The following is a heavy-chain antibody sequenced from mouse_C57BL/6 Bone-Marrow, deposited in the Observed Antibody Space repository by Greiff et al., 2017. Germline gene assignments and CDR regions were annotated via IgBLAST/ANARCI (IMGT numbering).Heavy chain of an antibody. CDR2: IYPRSGNT. V-gene: IGHV1-81*01. D-gene: IGHD1-1*01. Sequence: QVQLKESGAELARPGASVKLSCKASGYTFTSYGISWVKQRTGQGLEWIGEIYPRSGNTYYNEKFKGKATLTADKSSSTAYMELRSLTSEDSAVYFCARGYYYGSSLDYWGQCTTLTVSS. CDR1: GYTFTSYG. CDR3: ARGYYYGSSLDY. J-gene: IGHJ2*01.